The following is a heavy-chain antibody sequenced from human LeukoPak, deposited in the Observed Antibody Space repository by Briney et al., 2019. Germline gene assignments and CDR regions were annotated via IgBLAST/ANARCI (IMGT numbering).Heavy chain of an antibody. J-gene: IGHJ6*03. CDR3: ARSGYSYGYKIGYYMDV. D-gene: IGHD5-18*01. CDR1: GGSISSGSYY. V-gene: IGHV4-61*02. CDR2: IYTSGST. Sequence: SQTLSLTCTVSGGSISSGSYYWSWIRQPAGKGLEWIGRIYTSGSTNYNPSLKSRVTISVDTSKNQFSLKLSSVTAADTAVYYCARSGYSYGYKIGYYMDVWGKGTTVTISS.